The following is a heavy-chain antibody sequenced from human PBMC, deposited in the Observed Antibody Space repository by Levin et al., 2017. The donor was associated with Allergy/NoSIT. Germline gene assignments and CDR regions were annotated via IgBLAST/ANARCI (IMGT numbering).Heavy chain of an antibody. CDR2: ISSSSTTI. Sequence: ETLSLTCAASGFTFSTYSMNWVRQAPGKGLEWLSYISSSSTTIYSADSVKGRFTISRDNARNSLYLQMTSLRVEDTAVYYCARDANYYGSGSYYRNFDYWGQGTLVTVSS. CDR1: GFTFSTYS. CDR3: ARDANYYGSGSYYRNFDY. J-gene: IGHJ4*02. V-gene: IGHV3-48*01. D-gene: IGHD3-10*01.